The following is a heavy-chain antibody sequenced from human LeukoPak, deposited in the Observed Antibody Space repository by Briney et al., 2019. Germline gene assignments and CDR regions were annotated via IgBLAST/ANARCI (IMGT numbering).Heavy chain of an antibody. CDR1: GFIFSRYS. CDR3: AREFEGTASGAGY. D-gene: IGHD3-16*01. Sequence: GGSLRLSCAASGFIFSRYSMNWVRQAPGKGLEWVASMSVGSGLIYYAESVRGRFTVSRDNAKNSLYLQMKSLRADDTAVYYCAREFEGTASGAGYWGQGTLVTVSS. CDR2: MSVGSGLI. V-gene: IGHV3-21*01. J-gene: IGHJ4*02.